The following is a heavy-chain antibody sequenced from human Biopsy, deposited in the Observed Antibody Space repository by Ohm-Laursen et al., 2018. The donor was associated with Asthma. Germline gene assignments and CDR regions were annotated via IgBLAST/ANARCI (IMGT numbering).Heavy chain of an antibody. J-gene: IGHJ6*02. Sequence: PSDTLSLTCSLSSGSGGYMRSDNYYWGWIRQPPGKGLEWIGSIYYSGTTYYNPSLESRVTVSADTSKNQFSLKLTSVTAADTAVYYCVRGSSSWHHGPFHYYYGLDVWGQGTTATVSS. V-gene: IGHV4-39*01. CDR1: SGSGGYMRSDNYY. CDR2: IYYSGTT. CDR3: VRGSSSWHHGPFHYYYGLDV. D-gene: IGHD6-13*01.